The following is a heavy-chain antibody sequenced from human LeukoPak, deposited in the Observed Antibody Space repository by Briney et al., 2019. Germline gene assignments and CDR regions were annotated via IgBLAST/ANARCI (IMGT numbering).Heavy chain of an antibody. CDR1: GGSITSFY. V-gene: IGHV4-59*08. Sequence: PSETLSLTCTVSGGSITSFYWSWIRQPPGKGLEWIGFIYFSGSTNYNPSLKSRVTVSLDTTKNQVSLKLSSVSAADTAVYYCASTGYCIGGSCYSNYFDHWGQGTLVTVSS. CDR3: ASTGYCIGGSCYSNYFDH. CDR2: IYFSGST. D-gene: IGHD2-15*01. J-gene: IGHJ4*02.